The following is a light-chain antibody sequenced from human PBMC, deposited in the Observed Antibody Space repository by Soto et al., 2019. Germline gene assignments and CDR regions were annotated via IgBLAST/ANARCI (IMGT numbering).Light chain of an antibody. CDR3: QQYDNAPLT. CDR2: DAS. J-gene: IGKJ4*01. Sequence: DIQVTQSPSSLSASVGDRVSITCQASQDINKYLNWYQQKPGKAPKLLIYDASNLEAGVPSRFSGSGFGTYFTFSISSLQTEDIATYYCQQYDNAPLTFGGGTEVEIK. V-gene: IGKV1-33*01. CDR1: QDINKY.